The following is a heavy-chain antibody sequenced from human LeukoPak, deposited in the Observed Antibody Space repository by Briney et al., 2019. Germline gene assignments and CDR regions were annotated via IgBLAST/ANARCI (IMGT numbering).Heavy chain of an antibody. Sequence: PGGSLRLSCAASGFTFTSYAMTWVRQAPGKGLEWVSALSSSGGTTYYADSVRGRFTISRDNSKNTLYLQMNSLRVEDTAVYYCAKSLAWPGNTYGQGDYWGQGTLVTVSS. V-gene: IGHV3-23*01. D-gene: IGHD1-14*01. J-gene: IGHJ4*02. CDR1: GFTFTSYA. CDR2: LSSSGGTT. CDR3: AKSLAWPGNTYGQGDY.